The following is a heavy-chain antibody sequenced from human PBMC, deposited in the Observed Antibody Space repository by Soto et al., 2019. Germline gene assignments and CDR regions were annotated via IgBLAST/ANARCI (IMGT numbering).Heavy chain of an antibody. Sequence: VSCKVSGYILSEFSMHWVRQAPGKRLEWMGRIDPEEGAATYAQKFQGRVTITEDASRSTAYMEMSSLRSEDTAVYYCARDFHRNWNARDDYYYGMDVWGQGTLVTVSS. CDR3: ARDFHRNWNARDDYYYGMDV. J-gene: IGHJ6*02. V-gene: IGHV1-24*01. D-gene: IGHD1-1*01. CDR1: GYILSEFS. CDR2: IDPEEGAA.